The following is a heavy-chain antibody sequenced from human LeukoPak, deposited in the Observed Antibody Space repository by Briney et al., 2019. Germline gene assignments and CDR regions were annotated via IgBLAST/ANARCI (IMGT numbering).Heavy chain of an antibody. CDR3: ARWEGGSYYDFDY. CDR2: INHSGST. CDR1: NYSISNGDF. D-gene: IGHD1-26*01. V-gene: IGHV4-38-2*01. J-gene: IGHJ4*02. Sequence: SETLSLTCGVSNYSISNGDFWAWLRQPPGKGLEWIGEINHSGSTNYNPSLKSRVTISVDTSKNQFSLKLSSVTAADTAVYYCARWEGGSYYDFDYWGQGTLVTVSS.